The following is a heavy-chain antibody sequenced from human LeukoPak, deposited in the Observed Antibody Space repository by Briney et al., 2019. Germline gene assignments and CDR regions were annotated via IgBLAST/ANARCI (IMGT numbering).Heavy chain of an antibody. CDR3: ARCLTRTYYYYFMDV. D-gene: IGHD3-9*01. V-gene: IGHV4-4*07. J-gene: IGHJ6*03. CDR1: GDSINNYH. Sequence: SETLSPTCTVSGDSINNYHWSWIRQPAGKGLEWIGHIFVSGSTHYNPSLKSRVTMSVDSSKNQLSLKLNSVTAADTAVYYCARCLTRTYYYYFMDVWGKGTTVTVSS. CDR2: IFVSGST.